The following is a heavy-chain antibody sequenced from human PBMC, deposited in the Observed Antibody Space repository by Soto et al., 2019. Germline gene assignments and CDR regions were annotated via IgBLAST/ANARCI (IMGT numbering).Heavy chain of an antibody. V-gene: IGHV3-23*01. Sequence: EVQLLESGGGLVQPGGSLRLSCTASEFTFSNYAMSWVRQAPGKGLECVSGMSGSRGGTYYADSVKGRFTISRDISKKTLYLQMNSLRVEDTAVYYCAKDDDSSGRGSIDYWGQGTLVTVSS. CDR1: EFTFSNYA. CDR3: AKDDDSSGRGSIDY. J-gene: IGHJ4*02. CDR2: MSGSRGGT. D-gene: IGHD3-22*01.